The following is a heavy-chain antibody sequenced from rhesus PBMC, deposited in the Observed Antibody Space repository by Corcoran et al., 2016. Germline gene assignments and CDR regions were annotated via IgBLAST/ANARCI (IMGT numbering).Heavy chain of an antibody. V-gene: IGHV4-80*01. Sequence: QVQLQESGPGLVQPSETLSLTCTVSCASIRSYLWCWLRQPPGTGRGWSGEMNRKSRSTNNDPTLKSGVNSRIDTSKNHVAMKLSSVTAADTAVYYCAIVDGEQLETFDYWGQGVLVTVSA. D-gene: IGHD6-25*01. CDR3: AIVDGEQLETFDY. CDR2: MNRKSRST. J-gene: IGHJ4*01. CDR1: CASIRSYL.